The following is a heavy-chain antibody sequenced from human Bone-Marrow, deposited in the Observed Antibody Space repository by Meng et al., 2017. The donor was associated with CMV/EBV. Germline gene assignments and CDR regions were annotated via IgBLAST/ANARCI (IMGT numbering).Heavy chain of an antibody. V-gene: IGHV4-31*03. Sequence: SETLSLTCTVSNGSISSGGYYWSWIRQHPGKGLEWIGYIYYSGSAYYNPFLKSRVIISVDTSKNQFSLKLSSVSAADTAVYYCARGDGYATFDYWGQGALVPVSS. CDR1: NGSISSGGYY. CDR3: ARGDGYATFDY. CDR2: IYYSGSA. J-gene: IGHJ4*02. D-gene: IGHD5-24*01.